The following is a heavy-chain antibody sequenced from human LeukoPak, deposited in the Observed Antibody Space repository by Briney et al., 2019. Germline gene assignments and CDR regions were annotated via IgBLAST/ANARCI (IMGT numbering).Heavy chain of an antibody. D-gene: IGHD1-26*01. CDR2: IKQDGSEK. CDR3: ARSRVKSSGSYLVGWYFDP. CDR1: GFTFSSYW. V-gene: IGHV3-7*01. Sequence: TGGSLRLSCAASGFTFSSYWMSWVRQAPGKGLERVANIKQDGSEKYYVDSVKGRFTISRDNAKNSLYLQMNSLRAEDTAVYYCARSRVKSSGSYLVGWYFDPWGRGTLVTVSS. J-gene: IGHJ2*01.